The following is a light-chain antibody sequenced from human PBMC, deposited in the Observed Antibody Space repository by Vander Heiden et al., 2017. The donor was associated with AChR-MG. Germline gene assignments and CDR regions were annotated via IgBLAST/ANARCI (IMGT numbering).Light chain of an antibody. CDR3: QQDGSSSFT. CDR1: QSVSSSY. Sequence: ELVFTQSPGTLSLSPGERATLSCRASQSVSSSYLAWYQQKPGQAPRLLIYGASSRATGIPDRFSGSGSGTDFTLTISRLEPEDFAVYYCQQDGSSSFTFGNGTKVDIK. V-gene: IGKV3-20*01. J-gene: IGKJ3*01. CDR2: GAS.